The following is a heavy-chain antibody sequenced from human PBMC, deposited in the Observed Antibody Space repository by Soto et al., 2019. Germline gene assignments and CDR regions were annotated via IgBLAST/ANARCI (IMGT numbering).Heavy chain of an antibody. CDR3: ARELGFCSSTNCYLGAFDI. Sequence: PXETLSLACTVAGGSIRSSYWSWIRQPAGRGLEWIGRFYNNGITNYNPSLKSRVTMSVDTSNNQFSLKLSSVTAADTAIYFCARELGFCSSTNCYLGAFDIWGQGTMVTVSS. J-gene: IGHJ3*02. CDR1: GGSIRSSY. D-gene: IGHD2-2*01. V-gene: IGHV4-4*07. CDR2: FYNNGIT.